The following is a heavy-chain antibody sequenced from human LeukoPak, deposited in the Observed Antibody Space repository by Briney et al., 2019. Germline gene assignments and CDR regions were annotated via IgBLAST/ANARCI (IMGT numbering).Heavy chain of an antibody. J-gene: IGHJ5*02. CDR3: ARSTVVVPAAMEYNWFDP. Sequence: PSETLSLTCAVYGGSFSGYYWSWIRQPPGKGLEWIGEINHSGSTNYNPSLKSRVTISVDTSKNQFSLKLSSVTAADTAVYYCARSTVVVPAAMEYNWFDPWGQGTLVTVSS. CDR1: GGSFSGYY. CDR2: INHSGST. D-gene: IGHD2-2*01. V-gene: IGHV4-34*01.